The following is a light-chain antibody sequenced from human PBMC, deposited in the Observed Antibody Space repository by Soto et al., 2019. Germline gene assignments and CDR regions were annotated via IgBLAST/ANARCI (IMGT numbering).Light chain of an antibody. CDR3: QQRSNLPPT. J-gene: IGKJ5*01. V-gene: IGKV3-11*01. Sequence: VVTQSPATLSVSPGERATLSCRASQFIDRYLAWYRQIPGQAPRLLIYDASNRATGIPDRFSGGGSGTDFTLTISSLEPEDFAVYYCQQRSNLPPTFGQGTRLEI. CDR1: QFIDRY. CDR2: DAS.